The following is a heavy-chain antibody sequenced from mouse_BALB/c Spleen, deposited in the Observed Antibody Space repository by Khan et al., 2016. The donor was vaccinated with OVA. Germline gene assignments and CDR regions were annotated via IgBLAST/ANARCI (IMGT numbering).Heavy chain of an antibody. CDR1: GYSFTGYF. CDR2: INPYNGDT. Sequence: VQLKQSGPELVKPGASVKISCKASGYSFTGYFMNWVMQSHGKSLEWIGRINPYNGDTFYTQKFKGKATLTVDKSSSTAHMALRSLASEDTAVYYCARETYYGSSMDYWGQGTSVTVSS. CDR3: ARETYYGSSMDY. V-gene: IGHV1-20*02. J-gene: IGHJ4*01. D-gene: IGHD2-10*01.